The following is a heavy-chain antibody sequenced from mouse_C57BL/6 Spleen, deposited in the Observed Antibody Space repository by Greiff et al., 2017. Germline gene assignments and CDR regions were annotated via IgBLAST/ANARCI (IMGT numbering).Heavy chain of an antibody. D-gene: IGHD2-4*01. J-gene: IGHJ4*01. CDR2: IDPSDSYT. Sequence: QVQLQQPGAELVMPGASVKLSCKASGYTFTSYWMHWVKQRPGQGLEWIGEIDPSDSYTNYNQKFKGKSTLTVDKSSSTAYMQLSSLTSEDSAVYYCARGYDYDILYYAMDYWGQGTSVTVSS. CDR1: GYTFTSYW. V-gene: IGHV1-69*01. CDR3: ARGYDYDILYYAMDY.